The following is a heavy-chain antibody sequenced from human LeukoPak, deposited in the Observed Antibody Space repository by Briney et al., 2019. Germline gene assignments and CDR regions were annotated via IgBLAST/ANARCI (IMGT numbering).Heavy chain of an antibody. CDR1: GDSVSGVRAT. D-gene: IGHD1-26*01. Sequence: QTLSLSCSGAGDSVSGVRATWNWTMHPPSRRLERLGRAYFRSKWYNDFAASVRGRITINADTSKNQFSLQLNSVTPEDTAVYYCVRQREQVMLYYYFDLWGRGTLVTVSS. V-gene: IGHV6-1*01. J-gene: IGHJ2*01. CDR3: VRQREQVMLYYYFDL. CDR2: AYFRSKWYN.